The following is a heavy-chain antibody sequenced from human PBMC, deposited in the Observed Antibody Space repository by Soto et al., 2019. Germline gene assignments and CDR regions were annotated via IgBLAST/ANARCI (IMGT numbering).Heavy chain of an antibody. Sequence: ASVKVSCRTSGYTFSAYYMHWVRQAPGQGLEWMGWINPKSGGTLYAQKFQGRVTMTRDTSISTAYMELSRLRSDDTAVYYCARGGTFAYDTSGYSVYWGQGTLVTVSS. D-gene: IGHD3-22*01. J-gene: IGHJ4*02. CDR1: GYTFSAYY. V-gene: IGHV1-2*02. CDR3: ARGGTFAYDTSGYSVY. CDR2: INPKSGGT.